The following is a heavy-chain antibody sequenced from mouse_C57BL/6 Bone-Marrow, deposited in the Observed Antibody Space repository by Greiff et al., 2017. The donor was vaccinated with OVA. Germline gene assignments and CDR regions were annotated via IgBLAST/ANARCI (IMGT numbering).Heavy chain of an antibody. CDR3: ARHKGVCYFDY. CDR1: EYEFPSHD. Sequence: EVKVVESGGGLVQPGESLKLSCESNEYEFPSHDMSWVRKTPEKRLELVAAINSDGGSTYYPDTMERRFIISRDNTKKTLYLQMSSLRSENTAWYYCARHKGVCYFDYWGQGTTLTVSS. J-gene: IGHJ2*01. V-gene: IGHV5-2*01. CDR2: INSDGGST.